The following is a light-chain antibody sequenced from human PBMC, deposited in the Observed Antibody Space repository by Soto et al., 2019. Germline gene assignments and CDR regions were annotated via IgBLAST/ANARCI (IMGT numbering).Light chain of an antibody. Sequence: EIVLTQSPATLSLSPGERVTLSCRASQSVSSYLAWYQQQPGQAPRLLIYDASNRATGIPARFSGSGSETDFTLTISSLEPEDFAVYYCQQRSNFMYTFGQGTKLEIK. CDR2: DAS. CDR1: QSVSSY. CDR3: QQRSNFMYT. J-gene: IGKJ2*01. V-gene: IGKV3-11*01.